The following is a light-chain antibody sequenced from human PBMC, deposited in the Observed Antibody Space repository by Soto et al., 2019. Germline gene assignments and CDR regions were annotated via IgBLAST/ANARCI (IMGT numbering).Light chain of an antibody. CDR3: QHYNGFSIT. J-gene: IGKJ5*01. CDR1: QGIRND. Sequence: AIQLTQSPSSLSASVGDRVTITCRASQGIRNDLGWYQQKPGKAPKLLIYAASSLQSGVPSRFSGSGSGTEFTLTISSLQPDDFATYYCQHYNGFSITFGQGTRLEIK. CDR2: AAS. V-gene: IGKV1-6*01.